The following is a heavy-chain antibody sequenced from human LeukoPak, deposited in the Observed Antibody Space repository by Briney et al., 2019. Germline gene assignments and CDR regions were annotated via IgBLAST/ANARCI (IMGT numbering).Heavy chain of an antibody. CDR2: ISGSGVSA. D-gene: IGHD5-18*01. Sequence: PGGSLRLSCAASGFTFSTYAMSWVRQAPGKGLEWASGISGSGVSAYYADSVKGRFTISRDNSKNTLYLQMNSLRAEDTAVYYCASRAYTAMVKWGQGNLVTVSS. CDR1: GFTFSTYA. J-gene: IGHJ4*02. CDR3: ASRAYTAMVK. V-gene: IGHV3-23*01.